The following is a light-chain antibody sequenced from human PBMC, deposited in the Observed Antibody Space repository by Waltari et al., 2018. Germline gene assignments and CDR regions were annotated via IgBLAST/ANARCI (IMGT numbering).Light chain of an antibody. V-gene: IGKV3-11*01. CDR2: DTS. CDR3: QQGSILPLT. J-gene: IGKJ4*01. CDR1: ESVYKY. Sequence: EVVLTQSPVTLSLSAGERASLSCRASESVYKYLAWYQQRPGHPPRLLIYDTSNRAAGVPGRFSGSRYGTDFTLNITSLEAEDFAVYFCQQGSILPLTFGGGTRVEIK.